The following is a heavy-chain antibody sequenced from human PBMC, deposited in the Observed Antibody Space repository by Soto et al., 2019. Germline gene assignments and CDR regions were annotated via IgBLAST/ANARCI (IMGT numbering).Heavy chain of an antibody. J-gene: IGHJ6*02. CDR3: AREGPPNLAYCSGGSCDIYGMDV. Sequence: GGSLSLSCAASGFTFSGYCWNWVRQPPGKGLEWVSYISSSSSTIYYADSVRGRFTISRDNAKNSLYLQMNSLRDEDTAVYYCAREGPPNLAYCSGGSCDIYGMDVWGQGTTVTVSS. D-gene: IGHD2-15*01. CDR1: GFTFSGYC. CDR2: ISSSSSTI. V-gene: IGHV3-48*02.